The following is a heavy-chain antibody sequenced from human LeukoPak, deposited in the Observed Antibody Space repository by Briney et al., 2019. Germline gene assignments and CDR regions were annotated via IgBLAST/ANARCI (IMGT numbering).Heavy chain of an antibody. CDR3: ARRAYYYYSSGYMSDSFDI. Sequence: SEPLSLTCTVSGGSISSYYWIWPRQSPGKRLELFDYIYTSGSTYYNPSLKSRVTISVDTSKNQLSLKLSTVTAADTAVYYCARRAYYYYSSGYMSDSFDIWGQATMVTASA. J-gene: IGHJ3*02. CDR1: GGSISSYY. D-gene: IGHD3-22*01. CDR2: IYTSGST. V-gene: IGHV4-4*08.